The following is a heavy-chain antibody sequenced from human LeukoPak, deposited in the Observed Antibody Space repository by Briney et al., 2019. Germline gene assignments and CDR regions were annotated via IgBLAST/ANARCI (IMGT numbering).Heavy chain of an antibody. CDR3: ARTVNRGGLDAFDI. Sequence: SETLSLTCTVSGGSISTYYWSWIRQPAGKGLEWIGRIYTTGSTNYNPSLKSRVSMSVDTSKSRFSLKLTSVIAADTAVYYCARTVNRGGLDAFDIWGQGTMVTVSS. CDR2: IYTTGST. D-gene: IGHD3-10*01. V-gene: IGHV4-4*07. CDR1: GGSISTYY. J-gene: IGHJ3*02.